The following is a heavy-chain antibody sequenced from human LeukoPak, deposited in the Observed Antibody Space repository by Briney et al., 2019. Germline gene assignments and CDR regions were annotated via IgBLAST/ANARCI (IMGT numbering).Heavy chain of an antibody. CDR1: EFSVGSNY. V-gene: IGHV3-53*01. D-gene: IGHD2/OR15-2a*01. Sequence: PGGSLRLSCAASEFSVGSNYMTWVRQAPGKGLEWVSLIYSGGSTYYADSVKGRFTISRDNSRNTLYLQLNSLRAEDTAVYYCARDRAFPNDVFDIWGQGTMVSVSS. CDR3: ARDRAFPNDVFDI. CDR2: IYSGGST. J-gene: IGHJ3*02.